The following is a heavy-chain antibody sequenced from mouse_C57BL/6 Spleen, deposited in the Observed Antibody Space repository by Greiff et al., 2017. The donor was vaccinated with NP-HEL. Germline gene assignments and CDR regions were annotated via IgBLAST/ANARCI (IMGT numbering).Heavy chain of an antibody. Sequence: EVQGVESGGDLVKPGGSLKLSCAASGFTFSSYGMSWVRQTPDKRLEWVATISSGGSYTYYPDSVKGRFTISRDNAKNTLYLQMSSLKSEDTAMYYCARHGDGYFDVWGTGTTVTVSS. J-gene: IGHJ1*03. CDR2: ISSGGSYT. CDR1: GFTFSSYG. CDR3: ARHGDGYFDV. V-gene: IGHV5-6*01.